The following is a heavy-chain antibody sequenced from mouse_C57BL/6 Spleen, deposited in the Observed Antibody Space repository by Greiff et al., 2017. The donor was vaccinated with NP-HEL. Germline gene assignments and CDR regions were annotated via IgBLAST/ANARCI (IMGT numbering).Heavy chain of an antibody. D-gene: IGHD2-1*01. V-gene: IGHV1-64*01. CDR1: GYTFTSYW. CDR3: ARRVTATNDFDY. CDR2: IHPNSGST. J-gene: IGHJ2*01. Sequence: QVQLQQPGAELVKPGASVTLSCKASGYTFTSYWMHWVKQRPGHGLEWIGMIHPNSGSTNYNEKFKSKATLTVDKSSSTAYMQLSSLTSEDSAVYYCARRVTATNDFDYWGQGTTLTVSS.